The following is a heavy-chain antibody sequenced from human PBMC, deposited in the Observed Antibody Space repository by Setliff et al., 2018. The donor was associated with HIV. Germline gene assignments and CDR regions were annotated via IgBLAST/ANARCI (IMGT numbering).Heavy chain of an antibody. CDR2: SNPNTGGT. CDR1: GYTFTSYG. V-gene: IGHV1-2*02. J-gene: IGHJ6*03. CDR3: ARDHVVCSGGTCRSDDPYYYYYMNV. Sequence: ASVKVSCKASGYTFTSYGISWVRQAPGQGLEWMGWSNPNTGGTKYAQKFQGRVTMTMDTSTTTAYMELSRLKSDDTAVYYCARDHVVCSGGTCRSDDPYYYYYMNVWGEGTTVTVSS. D-gene: IGHD2-15*01.